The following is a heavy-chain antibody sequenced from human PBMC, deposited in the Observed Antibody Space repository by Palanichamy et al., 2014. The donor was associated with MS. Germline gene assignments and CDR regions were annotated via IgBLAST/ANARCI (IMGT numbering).Heavy chain of an antibody. Sequence: EVQLVQSGPEVKKPGATVKMSCKVSGYTFTDYYMYWVRQAPGKGLEWMGLVDPEDGKTIYAEKFQGRVTITADTSTDTTYMELNSVRSEDTAVYYCATGTMVRGVSSFKIGTSSDYWGQGTLVTVSS. D-gene: IGHD3-10*01. J-gene: IGHJ4*02. CDR1: GYTFTDYY. CDR3: ATGTMVRGVSSFKIGTSSDY. CDR2: VDPEDGKT. V-gene: IGHV1-69-2*01.